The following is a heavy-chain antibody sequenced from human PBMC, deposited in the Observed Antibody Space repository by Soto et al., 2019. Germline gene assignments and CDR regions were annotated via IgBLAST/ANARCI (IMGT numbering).Heavy chain of an antibody. CDR1: GGTFSSYA. D-gene: IGHD6-19*01. Sequence: QVQLVQSGAEVKKPGSSVKVSCKASGGTFSSYAISWVRQAPGQGLEWMGGIIPIFGTANYAQKFQGRVTITADESTSTAYMELSSLRSEDTAVYYCAREAIGGIGWAGDYYYYGMDVWGQGTTVTVSS. V-gene: IGHV1-69*01. CDR3: AREAIGGIGWAGDYYYYGMDV. J-gene: IGHJ6*02. CDR2: IIPIFGTA.